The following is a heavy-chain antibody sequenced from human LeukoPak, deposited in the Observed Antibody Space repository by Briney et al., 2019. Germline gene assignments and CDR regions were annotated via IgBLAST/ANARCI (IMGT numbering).Heavy chain of an antibody. CDR1: GFTLSSNY. CDR3: ARGGPAAGRFDY. Sequence: PGGSLRLSCAASGFTLSSNYMSSVRPAPRKGLGWVSVIYSGGRTYSTDSASGRFTISRDNSKNTLYLQMNSLRAEDTAVYYCARGGPAAGRFDYWGQGTLVTVSS. V-gene: IGHV3-53*01. J-gene: IGHJ4*02. CDR2: IYSGGRT. D-gene: IGHD6-13*01.